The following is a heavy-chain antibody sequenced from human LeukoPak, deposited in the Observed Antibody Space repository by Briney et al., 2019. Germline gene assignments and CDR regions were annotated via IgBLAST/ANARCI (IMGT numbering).Heavy chain of an antibody. D-gene: IGHD2-15*01. J-gene: IGHJ6*03. Sequence: GGSLRLSCAASGFIFSGHGMHWVRQAPGKGLEWVAFIRQDGSDKYYADSVKGRFTISRDNSENTLYLQMSSLRHEDTAVYYCAKDSYYCSDNCPQYYYYTDVWGKGTTVTVSS. CDR3: AKDSYYCSDNCPQYYYYTDV. V-gene: IGHV3-30*02. CDR1: GFIFSGHG. CDR2: IRQDGSDK.